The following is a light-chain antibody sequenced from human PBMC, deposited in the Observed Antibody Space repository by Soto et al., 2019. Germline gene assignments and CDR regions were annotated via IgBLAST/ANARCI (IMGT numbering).Light chain of an antibody. Sequence: EIVMTQSPATLSVSPGERATLSCRASQSVSRNLAWYQQKPGQAPRLLIYGASTRATGIPARFSGSGSGTEFTLTISSLQSEDFAVYYCLQYNNWPPWTFGQGTKVEIK. CDR1: QSVSRN. CDR3: LQYNNWPPWT. J-gene: IGKJ1*01. V-gene: IGKV3-15*01. CDR2: GAS.